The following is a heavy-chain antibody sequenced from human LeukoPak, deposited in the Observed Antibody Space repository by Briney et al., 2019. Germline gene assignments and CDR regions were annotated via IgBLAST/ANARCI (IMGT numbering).Heavy chain of an antibody. D-gene: IGHD3-22*01. Sequence: ASVKVSCKASGYTFTGYYMHWVRQAPGQGLEWMGWINLNSGGTNYAQKFQGRVTMTRDTSISTAYMELSRLRSDDTAVYYCARDRPYYYDSRGSFDYWGQGTLVTVSS. J-gene: IGHJ4*02. V-gene: IGHV1-2*02. CDR2: INLNSGGT. CDR3: ARDRPYYYDSRGSFDY. CDR1: GYTFTGYY.